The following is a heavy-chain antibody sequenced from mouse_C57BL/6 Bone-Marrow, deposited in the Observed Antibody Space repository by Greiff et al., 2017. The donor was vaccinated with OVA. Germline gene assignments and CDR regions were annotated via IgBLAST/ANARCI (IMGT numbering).Heavy chain of an antibody. Sequence: EVKLEESGGGLVQPGDSLSLSCAASGFTFTNYYMSWVRPPPGKALEWLAFIRNKPNGSTTEYSASVKGRFTISRDNSQSILYLQMNALRAEDSATYYCARYKGRVAVDYFDYWGQGTALTVSS. CDR2: IRNKPNGSTT. CDR1: GFTFTNYY. V-gene: IGHV7-3*01. CDR3: ARYKGRVAVDYFDY. D-gene: IGHD1-1*01. J-gene: IGHJ2*01.